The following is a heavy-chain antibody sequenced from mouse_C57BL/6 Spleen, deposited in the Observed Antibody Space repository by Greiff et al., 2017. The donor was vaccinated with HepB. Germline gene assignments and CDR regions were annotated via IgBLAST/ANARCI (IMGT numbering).Heavy chain of an antibody. Sequence: VQLQQSGAELVKPGASVKISCKASGYAFSSYWMNWVKQRPGKGLEWIGQIYPGDGDTNYNGKFKGKATLTADKSSSTAYMQLSSLTSEDSAVYFCARYHYYGSSFDYWGQGTTLTVSS. CDR3: ARYHYYGSSFDY. V-gene: IGHV1-80*01. CDR2: IYPGDGDT. CDR1: GYAFSSYW. J-gene: IGHJ2*01. D-gene: IGHD1-1*01.